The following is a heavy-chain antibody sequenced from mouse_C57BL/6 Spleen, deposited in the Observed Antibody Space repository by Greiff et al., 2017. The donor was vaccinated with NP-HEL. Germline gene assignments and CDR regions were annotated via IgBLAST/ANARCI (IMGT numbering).Heavy chain of an antibody. CDR1: GYTFTSYW. CDR2: IYPSDSET. Sequence: VQLQQSGAELVRPGSSVKLSCKASGYTFTSYWMDWVKQRPGQGLEWIGNIYPSDSETHYNQKFKDKATLTVDKSSSTAYMQLSSLTSEDSAVYYCARGRYYGSSAYWYFDVWGTGTTVTVSS. J-gene: IGHJ1*03. V-gene: IGHV1-61*01. D-gene: IGHD1-1*01. CDR3: ARGRYYGSSAYWYFDV.